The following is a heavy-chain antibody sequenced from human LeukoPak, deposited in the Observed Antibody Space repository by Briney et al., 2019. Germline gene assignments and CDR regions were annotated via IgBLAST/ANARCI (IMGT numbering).Heavy chain of an antibody. Sequence: GGSLRLSCAASGFTFSNYWMHWVRQTPGKGLVWVSRINTDGGNTNYADSVKGRFTISRDNAKNTLYLQMNSLRAEDTAVYYCAAGRGFDHWGQGTLVTVSS. CDR3: AAGRGFDH. J-gene: IGHJ4*02. D-gene: IGHD3-10*01. V-gene: IGHV3-74*01. CDR2: INTDGGNT. CDR1: GFTFSNYW.